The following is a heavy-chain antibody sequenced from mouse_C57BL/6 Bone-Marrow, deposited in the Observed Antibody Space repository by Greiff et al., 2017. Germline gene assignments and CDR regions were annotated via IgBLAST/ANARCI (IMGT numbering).Heavy chain of an antibody. V-gene: IGHV1-69*01. CDR1: GYTFTSYW. CDR3: ARERDGRYWYFDV. CDR2: IDPSDSYT. J-gene: IGHJ1*03. D-gene: IGHD2-3*01. Sequence: QVQLQQPGAELVMPGASVKLSCKASGYTFTSYWMHWVKQRPGQGLEWIGEIDPSDSYTNYNQKFKGKSTLTVDKSSSTAYMQLSSLTSEDSAVYCCARERDGRYWYFDVWGTGTTVTVSS.